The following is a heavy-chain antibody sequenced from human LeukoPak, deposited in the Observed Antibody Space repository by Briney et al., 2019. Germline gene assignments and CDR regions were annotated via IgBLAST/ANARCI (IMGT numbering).Heavy chain of an antibody. CDR3: ARETGEYSSSADYYYYMDV. Sequence: SVKVSCKASGGTSSSYAISWVRQAPGQGLEWMGGIIPIFGTANYAQKFQGRVTITTDESTSTAYMELSSLRSEDTAVYYCARETGEYSSSADYYYYMDVWGKGTTVTVSS. CDR1: GGTSSSYA. V-gene: IGHV1-69*05. D-gene: IGHD6-6*01. J-gene: IGHJ6*03. CDR2: IIPIFGTA.